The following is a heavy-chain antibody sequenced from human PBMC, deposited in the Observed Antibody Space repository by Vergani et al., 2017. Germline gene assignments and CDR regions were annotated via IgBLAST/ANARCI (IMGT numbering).Heavy chain of an antibody. Sequence: EVQLVESGGGLVQPGGSLRLSCAASGFTFSSYWMHWVRQAPGKGLVWVSCINSDGSSTSYADSVKGRFTISRDNAKNTLYLQMNSLRAEDTAVYYCARECNTARSYGMDVWGQGTTVTVSS. CDR2: INSDGSST. V-gene: IGHV3-74*01. CDR1: GFTFSSYW. CDR3: ARECNTARSYGMDV. D-gene: IGHD2-8*01. J-gene: IGHJ6*02.